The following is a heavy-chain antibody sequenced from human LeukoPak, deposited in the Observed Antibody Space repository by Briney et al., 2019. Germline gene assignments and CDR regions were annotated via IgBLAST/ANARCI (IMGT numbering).Heavy chain of an antibody. CDR3: ARVAGGTYYYFDV. J-gene: IGHJ4*02. CDR1: GFNFINSR. D-gene: IGHD1-26*01. V-gene: IGHV1-18*01. CDR2: ISAYYGNT. Sequence: ASVKVSCKSSGFNFINSRITWVRQAPGQGFEWMGWISAYYGNTHSVEEFEARVAMTRDTSTNTVYMELRNLTSDGTAVYYCARVAGGTYYYFDVWGQGTLVIAS.